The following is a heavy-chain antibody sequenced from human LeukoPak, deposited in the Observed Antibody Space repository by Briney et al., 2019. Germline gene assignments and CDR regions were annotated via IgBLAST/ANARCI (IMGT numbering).Heavy chain of an antibody. CDR3: TRDTGGSGGYPDY. CDR1: GFTFSSYW. Sequence: GGSLRLSCAASGFTFSSYWMTWVRQTPGKGLEWVANIRQDGSEKYYWDSVKGRFTISRDNAKNSVYLQMNSLRAEDTAVYYCTRDTGGSGGYPDYWGQGTLVTVSS. CDR2: IRQDGSEK. V-gene: IGHV3-7*01. J-gene: IGHJ4*02. D-gene: IGHD1-26*01.